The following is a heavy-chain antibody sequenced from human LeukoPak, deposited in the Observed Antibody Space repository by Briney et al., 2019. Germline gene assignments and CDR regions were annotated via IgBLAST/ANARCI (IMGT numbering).Heavy chain of an antibody. CDR3: ARDPIAAAGGMVDY. J-gene: IGHJ4*02. V-gene: IGHV4-39*02. D-gene: IGHD6-13*01. CDR2: IYYSGST. CDR1: GGSISSSSYY. Sequence: SETLSLTCTVSGGSISSSSYYWGWIRQPPGKGLEWIGSIYYSGSTYYNPSLKSRVTISVDTSKNQFSLKLSSVTAADTAVYYCARDPIAAAGGMVDYWGQGTLVTVSS.